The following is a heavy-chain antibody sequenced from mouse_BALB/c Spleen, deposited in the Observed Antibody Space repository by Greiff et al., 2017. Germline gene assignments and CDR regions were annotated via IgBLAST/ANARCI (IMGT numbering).Heavy chain of an antibody. D-gene: IGHD1-1*01. CDR2: IWGDGST. J-gene: IGHJ3*01. Sequence: VKLMESGPGLVAPSQSLSITCTVSGFSLTGYGVNWVRQPPGKGLEWLGMIWGDGSTDYNSALKSRLSISKDNSKSQVFLKMNSLQTDDTARYYCARDFDYGSTSVFAYWGQGTLVTVSA. CDR1: GFSLTGYG. CDR3: ARDFDYGSTSVFAY. V-gene: IGHV2-6-7*01.